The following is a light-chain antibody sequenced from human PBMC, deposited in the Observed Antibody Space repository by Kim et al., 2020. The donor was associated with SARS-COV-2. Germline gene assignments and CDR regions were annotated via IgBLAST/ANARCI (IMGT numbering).Light chain of an antibody. J-gene: IGLJ1*01. CDR2: QDN. Sequence: SYELTQPPSVSVSPGQTASITCSGYKLGDKYVSRYQKKPGQSPAVVIYQDNQRPSGIPERFSGSNSGNTATLTIRGTQAMDEADYYCQAWDSSTHNYVFGAGTKVTVL. CDR1: KLGDKY. CDR3: QAWDSSTHNYV. V-gene: IGLV3-1*01.